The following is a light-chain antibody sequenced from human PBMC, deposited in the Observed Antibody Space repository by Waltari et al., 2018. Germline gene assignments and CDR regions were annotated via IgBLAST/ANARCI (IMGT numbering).Light chain of an antibody. CDR1: GSDVGGYDY. CDR3: SSYTSSGVV. J-gene: IGLJ2*01. Sequence: QSALTQPASVSGSPGQAIIISCTGTGSDVGGYDYVSWYQQYPGKAPRLIIYDVYNRPSWVSNRFPGSKSDNTASLTISGLQAEDESVYYCSSYTSSGVVFGGGTKLTVL. CDR2: DVY. V-gene: IGLV2-14*01.